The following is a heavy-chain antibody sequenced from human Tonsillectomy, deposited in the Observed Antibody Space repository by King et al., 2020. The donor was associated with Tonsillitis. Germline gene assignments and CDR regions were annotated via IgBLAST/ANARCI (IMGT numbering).Heavy chain of an antibody. CDR1: GFTFTSSA. D-gene: IGHD2-2*01. CDR3: AADQYCSSTSCYVEGYDAFDI. Sequence: IQLVQSGPEVKKPGTSVKVSCKASGFTFTSSALQWVRQARGQRLEWIGWIVVGSGNTNYAQKFQERVTITRDMSTSTAYMELSSLRSEDTAVYYCAADQYCSSTSCYVEGYDAFDIWGQGTMVTVSS. CDR2: IVVGSGNT. J-gene: IGHJ3*02. V-gene: IGHV1-58*01.